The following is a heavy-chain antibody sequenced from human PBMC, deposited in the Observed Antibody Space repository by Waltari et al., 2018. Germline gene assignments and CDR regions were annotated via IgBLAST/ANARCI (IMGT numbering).Heavy chain of an antibody. J-gene: IGHJ4*02. V-gene: IGHV1-3*01. CDR2: INAGNGNT. CDR1: GSTFNSYA. CDR3: ARDPWDDSSLFDY. D-gene: IGHD3-22*01. Sequence: QVQLVQSGAEVKKPGASVKVSCKASGSTFNSYALHWVRQAPGQRLEWMGWINAGNGNTKYSQKFQGRVTITRDTSASTAYMELSSLRSEDTAVYYCARDPWDDSSLFDYWGQGTLVTVSS.